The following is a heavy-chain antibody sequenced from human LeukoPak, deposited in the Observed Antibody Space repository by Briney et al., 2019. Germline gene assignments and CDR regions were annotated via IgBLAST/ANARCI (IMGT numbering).Heavy chain of an antibody. D-gene: IGHD3-16*01. CDR1: GGSISSSNW. CDR3: ARALSGSYGVDP. V-gene: IGHV4-4*02. Sequence: PSQTLSLTCAVSGGSISSSNWWGWVRQPPGKGLEWIGEIYHSGSTNYNPSLRSRVTISVDKSKNQFSLKMTSVTAADTAVYYCARALSGSYGVDPWGQGTLVTVSS. CDR2: IYHSGST. J-gene: IGHJ5*02.